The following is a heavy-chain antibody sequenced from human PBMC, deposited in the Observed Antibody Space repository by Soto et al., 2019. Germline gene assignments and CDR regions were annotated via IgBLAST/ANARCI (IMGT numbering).Heavy chain of an antibody. V-gene: IGHV4-4*07. CDR3: SRDIASYAYGEGY. Sequence: SETLSLTCTVSGGSINSYWWSWIRQPAGKGLEWIGRVYSSGTTDYNPSLNSRATMSVETSKNQFSLKLSSVTAADTAVYYCSRDIASYAYGEGYWGQGIQVTVSS. D-gene: IGHD2-21*01. CDR2: VYSSGTT. J-gene: IGHJ4*02. CDR1: GGSINSYW.